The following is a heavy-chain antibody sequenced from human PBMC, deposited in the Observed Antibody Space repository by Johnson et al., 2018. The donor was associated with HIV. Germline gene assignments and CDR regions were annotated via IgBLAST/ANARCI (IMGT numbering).Heavy chain of an antibody. D-gene: IGHD3-10*01. CDR3: ARPDLGLWFRESNAFDI. J-gene: IGHJ3*02. CDR2: IKQDESEK. Sequence: VLLVESGGGVVQPGGSLRLSCAASGFTLSSYWMSWVRQAPGKGLEWVANIKQDESEKYYVDSVKGRFTISRDNAKNSLYLQLNSLRAEDTAVYYCARPDLGLWFRESNAFDIWGQGTMVTVSS. CDR1: GFTLSSYW. V-gene: IGHV3-7*01.